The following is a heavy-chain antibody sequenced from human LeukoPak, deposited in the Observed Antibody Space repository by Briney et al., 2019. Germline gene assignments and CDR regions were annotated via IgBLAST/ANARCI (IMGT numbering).Heavy chain of an antibody. J-gene: IGHJ6*03. CDR3: ARDYDILTGPNYYYYMDV. Sequence: SQTLSLTCTVSGGSISSGSYYWSWIRQPAGKGLEWIGRIYTSGSTNYNPSLKSRVTISVDTSKNQFSLKLSSVTAADTAVCYCARDYDILTGPNYYYYMDVWGKGTTVTVSS. CDR2: IYTSGST. D-gene: IGHD3-9*01. V-gene: IGHV4-61*02. CDR1: GGSISSGSYY.